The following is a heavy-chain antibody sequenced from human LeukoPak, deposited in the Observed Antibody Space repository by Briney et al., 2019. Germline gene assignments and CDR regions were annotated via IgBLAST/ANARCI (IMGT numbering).Heavy chain of an antibody. CDR1: GYTFTGYY. Sequence: ASVKVSCKGSGYTFTGYYMHWVRQAPGQGLEWMGWIKSKSGGTNYAQKFQGRVIMTRDTSINTAYLELNRLTSDDTAVYYCARDVISRQMITLGLGFWGQGTLVTVSS. CDR2: IKSKSGGT. CDR3: ARDVISRQMITLGLGF. V-gene: IGHV1-2*02. D-gene: IGHD1-20*01. J-gene: IGHJ4*02.